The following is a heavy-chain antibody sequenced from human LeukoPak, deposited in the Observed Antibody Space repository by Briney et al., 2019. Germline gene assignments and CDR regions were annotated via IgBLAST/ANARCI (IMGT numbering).Heavy chain of an antibody. J-gene: IGHJ4*02. CDR1: GGSISSSSYY. CDR2: IYYSGST. Sequence: PSEALSLTCTVSGGSISSSSYYWGWIRQPPGKGLEWIGIIYYSGSTYYNPSLKSRLTISVDTSKNQFSLKLSSVTATDTAVYYCASLLGDKTIFDYWGQGTLVTVSS. D-gene: IGHD1-26*01. CDR3: ASLLGDKTIFDY. V-gene: IGHV4-39*01.